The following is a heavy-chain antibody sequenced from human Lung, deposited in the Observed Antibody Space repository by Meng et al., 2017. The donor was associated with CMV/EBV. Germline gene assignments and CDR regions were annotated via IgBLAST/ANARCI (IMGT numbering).Heavy chain of an antibody. CDR2: TYYRSKWYH. V-gene: IGHV6-1*01. CDR3: ARGINGGCGD. Sequence: QVQLQQQGPGLLKPSQTLSLTCAISGDIVSSNSAAWHWIRQSPSRGLEWLGRTYYRSKWYHEYAVSVKSRITISPDTPKNQFSLQLNSMTPEDTAVYYCARGINGGCGDWGQGTLVTVSS. J-gene: IGHJ4*02. CDR1: GDIVSSNSAA. D-gene: IGHD4-23*01.